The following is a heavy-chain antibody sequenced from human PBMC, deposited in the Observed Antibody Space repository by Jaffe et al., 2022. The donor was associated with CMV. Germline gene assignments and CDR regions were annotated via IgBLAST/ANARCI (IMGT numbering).Heavy chain of an antibody. CDR3: AREPPVIPYDFWSGD. V-gene: IGHV3-21*01. D-gene: IGHD3-3*01. J-gene: IGHJ4*02. CDR2: ISSSSSYI. Sequence: EVQLVESGGGLVKPGGSLRLSCAASGFTFSSYSMNWVRQAPGKGLEWVSSISSSSSYIYYADSVKGRFTISRDNAKNSLYLQMNSLRAEDTAVYYCAREPPVIPYDFWSGDWGQGTLVTVSS. CDR1: GFTFSSYS.